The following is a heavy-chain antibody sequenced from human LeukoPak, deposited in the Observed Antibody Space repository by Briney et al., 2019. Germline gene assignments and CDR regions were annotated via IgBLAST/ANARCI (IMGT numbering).Heavy chain of an antibody. J-gene: IGHJ3*02. V-gene: IGHV3-21*01. Sequence: PGGSLRLSCAASGFTFSSYSMNWVRQAPGKGLEWISSISTGGTYIYYADSVKGRFTISRDNAKNSLYLQMNSLRAEDTAVYYCTKSRSSWSDDTFDIWGQGTMVTVSS. CDR2: ISTGGTYI. CDR1: GFTFSSYS. CDR3: TKSRSSWSDDTFDI. D-gene: IGHD6-13*01.